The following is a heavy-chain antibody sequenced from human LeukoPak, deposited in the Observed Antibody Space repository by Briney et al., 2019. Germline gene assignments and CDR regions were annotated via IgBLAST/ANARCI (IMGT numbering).Heavy chain of an antibody. CDR1: EFTFSSYW. Sequence: PGGSLRLSCVVSEFTFSSYWMSWVRRAPGKGLEWVANIKQDGSERYHVDSVKGRFTISRDNARNSLYLQMNRLRVEDTAVYYCARITWELLGVGHYFDYWGQGTLVTVSS. J-gene: IGHJ4*02. V-gene: IGHV3-7*01. D-gene: IGHD1-26*01. CDR3: ARITWELLGVGHYFDY. CDR2: IKQDGSER.